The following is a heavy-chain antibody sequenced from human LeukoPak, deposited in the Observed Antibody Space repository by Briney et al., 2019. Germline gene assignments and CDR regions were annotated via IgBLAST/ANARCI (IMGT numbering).Heavy chain of an antibody. V-gene: IGHV3-23*01. D-gene: IGHD3-3*01. Sequence: QPGGSLRLSCAASGFTLSSNPVTWVRQAPGKGLEWVSAISNGGGSTNYADSVKGRFTISRDNPMNTVFLQMNSLRAEDTAVYYCATGGPGFLEWLPLDNWGQGTLATVSS. CDR2: ISNGGGST. CDR3: ATGGPGFLEWLPLDN. J-gene: IGHJ4*02. CDR1: GFTLSSNP.